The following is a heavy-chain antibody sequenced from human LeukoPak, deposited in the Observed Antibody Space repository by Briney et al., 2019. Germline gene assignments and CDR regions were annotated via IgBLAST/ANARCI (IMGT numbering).Heavy chain of an antibody. Sequence: GGSLRLSCAASGFTFDDYAMHWVRQAPGKGLEWVSLISGDGGRTHYADSVRGRFTISRDNSKNSLYLQMNSLRTEDTAFYYCAKAYYDYVWGSYRYFCAFDIWGQGTMVTVSS. J-gene: IGHJ3*02. CDR1: GFTFDDYA. V-gene: IGHV3-43*02. CDR3: AKAYYDYVWGSYRYFCAFDI. D-gene: IGHD3-16*02. CDR2: ISGDGGRT.